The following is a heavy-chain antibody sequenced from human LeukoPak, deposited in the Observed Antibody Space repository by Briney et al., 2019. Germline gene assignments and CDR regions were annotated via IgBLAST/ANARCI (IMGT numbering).Heavy chain of an antibody. CDR2: INSDGTTT. CDR1: GFTLSTYW. D-gene: IGHD6-13*01. J-gene: IGHJ4*02. CDR3: ARCEGRSNSWSIDN. V-gene: IGHV3-74*01. Sequence: GGSLRLSCAASGFTLSTYWMHWVRQPPGKGLVWVSTINSDGTTTTYTGSVKGRFTISRDNAKNSLYLQMNSLRAEDMAIYYCARCEGRSNSWSIDNWGQGTLVTVSS.